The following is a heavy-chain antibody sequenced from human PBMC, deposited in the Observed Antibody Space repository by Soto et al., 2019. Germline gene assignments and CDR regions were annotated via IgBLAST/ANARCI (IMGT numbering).Heavy chain of an antibody. V-gene: IGHV1-2*02. CDR2: INPNSGGT. J-gene: IGHJ3*02. D-gene: IGHD3-10*01. CDR3: ARAVYYYGSGSRNDDDFDI. Sequence: ASVKVSCKASGYTFTGYYMHWVRQAPGQGLEWMGWINPNSGGTNYAQKFQGRVTMTRDTSISTAYMELSRLRSDDTAVYYCARAVYYYGSGSRNDDDFDIWGQGTMVTVS. CDR1: GYTFTGYY.